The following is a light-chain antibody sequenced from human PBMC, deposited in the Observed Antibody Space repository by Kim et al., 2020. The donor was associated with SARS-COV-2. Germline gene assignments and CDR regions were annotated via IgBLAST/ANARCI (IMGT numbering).Light chain of an antibody. CDR1: QDISNH. CDR3: QQYGNLPRT. CDR2: DAS. J-gene: IGKJ2*01. V-gene: IGKV1-33*01. Sequence: IQMTQSPSSLSASVGERVTITCQASQDISNHLNWYQQKPGKVPRLLMYDASNLETGVPSRFSGSGSGTDFSFTITSLNPEDFATYFCQQYGNLPRTFGQGTKLEI.